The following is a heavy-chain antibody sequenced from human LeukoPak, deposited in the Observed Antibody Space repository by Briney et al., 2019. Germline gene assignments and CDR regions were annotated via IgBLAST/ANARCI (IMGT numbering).Heavy chain of an antibody. V-gene: IGHV3-74*01. CDR3: THLGWFDP. CDR1: GFSLSTFW. J-gene: IGHJ5*02. CDR2: IDYDGSTT. Sequence: GGSLRLSCAASGFSLSTFWMHWVRLAPGKGLVWVSRIDYDGSTTTYADSVKGRFTISRDNAKNTLYLQMNSLRAEDTAVYYCTHLGWFDPWGQGTLVTVSS.